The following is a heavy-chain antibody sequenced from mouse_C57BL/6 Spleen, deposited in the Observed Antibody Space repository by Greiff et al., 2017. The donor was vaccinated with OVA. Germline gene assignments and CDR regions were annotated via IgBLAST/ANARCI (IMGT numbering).Heavy chain of an antibody. D-gene: IGHD6-5*01. Sequence: EVKLVESGPGLVKPSQSLSLTCSVTGYSITSGYYWNWIRQFPGNKLEWMGYISYDGSNNYNPSLKNRISITRDTSKNQFFLKLNSVTTEDTATYYWASMPSFAYWGQGTLVTVSA. J-gene: IGHJ3*01. CDR2: ISYDGSN. V-gene: IGHV3-6*01. CDR1: GYSITSGYY. CDR3: ASMPSFAY.